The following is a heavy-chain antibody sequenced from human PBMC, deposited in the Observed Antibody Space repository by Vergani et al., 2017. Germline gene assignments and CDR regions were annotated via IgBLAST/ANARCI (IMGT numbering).Heavy chain of an antibody. CDR2: FSGSGGIT. D-gene: IGHD3/OR15-3a*01. J-gene: IGHJ4*02. V-gene: IGHV3-23*01. CDR3: AKEGLKKIFGLVQTYYFDY. CDR1: GFTFSSYA. Sequence: EVQLLESGGGLVQPGGSLRLSCAASGFTFSSYAMSWVRQAPGKGLEWVSAFSGSGGITYYADSVKGRFTISRDNFKNTLYLQMNSLRAEDTAVYYCAKEGLKKIFGLVQTYYFDYWGQGTLVTVSS.